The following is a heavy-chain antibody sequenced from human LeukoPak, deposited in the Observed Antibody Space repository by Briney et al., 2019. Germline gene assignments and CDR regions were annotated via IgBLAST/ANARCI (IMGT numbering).Heavy chain of an antibody. CDR3: ARDKKGYCSSTSCLNLDY. Sequence: SVKVSCKASGGTFISYAISWVRQAPGQGLEWMGGIIPIFGTANYAQKFQGRVTMTRDTSISTAYMELSRLRSDDTAVYYCARDKKGYCSSTSCLNLDYWGQGTLVTVSS. CDR1: GGTFISYA. V-gene: IGHV1-69*05. CDR2: IIPIFGTA. J-gene: IGHJ4*02. D-gene: IGHD2-2*01.